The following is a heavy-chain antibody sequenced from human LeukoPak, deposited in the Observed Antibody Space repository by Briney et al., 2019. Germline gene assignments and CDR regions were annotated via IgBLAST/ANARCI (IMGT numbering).Heavy chain of an antibody. Sequence: ASVKVSCKASGYTFTRYDIYWVRQAPGQGLEWMGWTNPDSGNTGFPKKFQARVTMTRNTSLSTAYMELSSLRSEDTAVHYCARGLRLPVSATGVLDSWGQGTLVTVSS. CDR1: GYTFTRYD. D-gene: IGHD7-27*01. CDR2: TNPDSGNT. J-gene: IGHJ4*02. CDR3: ARGLRLPVSATGVLDS. V-gene: IGHV1-8*01.